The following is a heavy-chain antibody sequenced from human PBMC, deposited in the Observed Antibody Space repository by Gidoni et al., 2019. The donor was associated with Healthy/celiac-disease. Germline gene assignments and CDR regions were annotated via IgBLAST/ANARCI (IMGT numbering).Heavy chain of an antibody. CDR1: GGSFSGYY. CDR3: ARVGEVEDYGDYAQKGVLDY. V-gene: IGHV4-34*01. D-gene: IGHD4-17*01. CDR2: INHSGST. Sequence: QVQLQQWGAGLLKPSETLSLTCAVYGGSFSGYYWSWIRQPPGKGLEWIGEINHSGSTNYNPSLKSRVTISVDTSKNQFSLKLSSVTAADTAVYYCARVGEVEDYGDYAQKGVLDYWGQGTLVTVSS. J-gene: IGHJ4*02.